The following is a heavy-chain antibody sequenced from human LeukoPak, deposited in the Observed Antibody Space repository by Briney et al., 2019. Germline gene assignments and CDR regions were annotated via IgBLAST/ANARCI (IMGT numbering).Heavy chain of an antibody. CDR2: IYYTRNT. CDR1: GCSISSSSYY. Sequence: SETLSLTCTLSGCSISSSSYYWGWIRQPPVTGQEWIGSIYYTRNTYYYASVHSLVSISIDSSNNLFSLSLSCVTSATSVVYYCARQTGSGLFILPGGQGTLVTVSS. CDR3: ARQTGSGLFILP. J-gene: IGHJ4*02. D-gene: IGHD3/OR15-3a*01. V-gene: IGHV4-39*01.